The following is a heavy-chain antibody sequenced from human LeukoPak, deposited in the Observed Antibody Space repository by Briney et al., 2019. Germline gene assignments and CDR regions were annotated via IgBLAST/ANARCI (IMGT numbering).Heavy chain of an antibody. CDR1: GFTFSSYW. V-gene: IGHV3-7*01. Sequence: GGSLRLSCAASGFTFSSYWMSWVRQAPGKGLEWVANIKQDGSEKYYVDSAKGRFTISRDNAKNSLYPQMNSLRAEDTAVYYCASIFFWSGYYQMSDYWGQGTLVAVSS. D-gene: IGHD3-3*01. CDR3: ASIFFWSGYYQMSDY. CDR2: IKQDGSEK. J-gene: IGHJ4*02.